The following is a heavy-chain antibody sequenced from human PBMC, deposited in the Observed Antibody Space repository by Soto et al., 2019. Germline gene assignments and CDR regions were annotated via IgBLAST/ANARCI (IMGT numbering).Heavy chain of an antibody. CDR2: INPRDGGT. J-gene: IGHJ4*02. CDR1: GYTLTNYH. CDR3: ARVDYHSLDY. V-gene: IGHV1-46*01. Sequence: ASVKVSCKASGYTLTNYHMHWVRQAPGQGLEWMGIINPRDGGTLYAQNLQDRLTMTRDTSTSTVYMELSSLRSEDTGVYYCARVDYHSLDYLGQGTPVTVS. D-gene: IGHD3-10*01.